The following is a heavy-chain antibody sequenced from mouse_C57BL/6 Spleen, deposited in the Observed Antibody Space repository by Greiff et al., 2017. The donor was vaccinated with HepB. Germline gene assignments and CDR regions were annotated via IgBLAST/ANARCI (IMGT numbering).Heavy chain of an antibody. Sequence: QVQLKESGAELAKPGASVKLSCKASGYTFTSYWMHWVKQRPGQGLEWIGYINPSSGYTKYNQKFKDKATLTADKSSSTAYMQLSSLTYEDSAVYYCCYGKEDFYWGQGTSVTVSS. CDR3: CYGKEDFY. J-gene: IGHJ4*01. CDR2: INPSSGYT. CDR1: GYTFTSYW. D-gene: IGHD2-1*01. V-gene: IGHV1-7*01.